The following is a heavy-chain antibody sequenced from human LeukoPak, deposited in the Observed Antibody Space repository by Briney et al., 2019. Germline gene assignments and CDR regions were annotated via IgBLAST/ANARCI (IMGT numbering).Heavy chain of an antibody. CDR2: IIPIFGTA. V-gene: IGHV1-69*06. CDR1: GGTFSSYG. CDR3: ARTATGTIPLDY. D-gene: IGHD1-7*01. Sequence: SVKVSCKASGGTFSSYGMSWVRQAPGQGLEWMGGIIPIFGTANYAQKFQGRVTITADKSTSTAYMELSSLRSEDTAVYYCARTATGTIPLDYWGQGTLVTVSS. J-gene: IGHJ4*02.